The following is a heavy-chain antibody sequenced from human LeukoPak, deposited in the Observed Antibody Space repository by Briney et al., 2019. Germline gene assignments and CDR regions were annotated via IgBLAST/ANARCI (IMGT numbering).Heavy chain of an antibody. Sequence: SETLSLTCTVSGGSNYWSWIRQPPGKGLEWIAYIHYTGSPNYNPSLKSRVTISVDTSKNQFSLKLSSVTAADTAVYYCARDLSGYDFRWFDPWGQGTLVTVSS. J-gene: IGHJ5*02. CDR2: IHYTGSP. D-gene: IGHD5-12*01. V-gene: IGHV4-59*12. CDR3: ARDLSGYDFRWFDP. CDR1: GGSNY.